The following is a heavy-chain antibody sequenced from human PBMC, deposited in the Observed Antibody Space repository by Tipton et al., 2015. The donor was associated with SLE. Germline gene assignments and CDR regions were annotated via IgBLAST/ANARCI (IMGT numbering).Heavy chain of an antibody. J-gene: IGHJ2*01. Sequence: TLSLTCTVSGGSISSYYWSWIRQPPGKGLEWIGYIYYSGSTNYNPSLKSRVTISVDTSKNQFSLKLSSVTAADTAVYYCAREGYSSSSRGGYFDLWGRGTLVTVSS. CDR1: GGSISSYY. CDR3: AREGYSSSSRGGYFDL. CDR2: IYYSGST. D-gene: IGHD6-6*01. V-gene: IGHV4-59*01.